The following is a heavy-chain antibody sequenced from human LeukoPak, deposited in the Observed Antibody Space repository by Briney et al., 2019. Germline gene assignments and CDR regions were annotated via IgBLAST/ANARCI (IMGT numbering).Heavy chain of an antibody. D-gene: IGHD3-22*01. CDR2: IYYTGST. Sequence: SETLSLTCTVSGDSISSSSYYWGWIRQPPGKGLEWIGSIYYTGSTYHNPSLKSRVTISVDTSKNQFSLKLGSVTAAETAVYYCARQGNVVSDNYDSSGYYPLDYWGQGTLVTVSS. V-gene: IGHV4-39*01. J-gene: IGHJ4*02. CDR1: GDSISSSSYY. CDR3: ARQGNVVSDNYDSSGYYPLDY.